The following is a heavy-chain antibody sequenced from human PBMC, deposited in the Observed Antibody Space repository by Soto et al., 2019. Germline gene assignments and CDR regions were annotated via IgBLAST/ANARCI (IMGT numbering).Heavy chain of an antibody. CDR3: TRDNDSSGYYYYYYYGMDV. V-gene: IGHV3-49*04. J-gene: IGHJ6*02. Sequence: GGSLRLSCTASGFTFGDYAMSWVRQAPGKGLEWVGFIRSKAYGGTTEYAASVKGRFTISRDDSKSIAYLQMNSLKTEDTAVYYCTRDNDSSGYYYYYYYGMDVWGQGTTVTVSS. CDR2: IRSKAYGGTT. D-gene: IGHD3-22*01. CDR1: GFTFGDYA.